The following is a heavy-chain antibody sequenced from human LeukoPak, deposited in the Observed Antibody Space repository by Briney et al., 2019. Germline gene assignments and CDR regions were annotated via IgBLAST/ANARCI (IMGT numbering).Heavy chain of an antibody. D-gene: IGHD3-10*01. V-gene: IGHV1-8*01. CDR2: MNPNSGNT. CDR1: GYTFTSYD. J-gene: IGHJ4*02. CDR3: ARDTLSITMVRGVIGYDY. Sequence: ASVKVSCKASGYTFTSYDINWVRQATGQGLEWMGWMNPNSGNTGYAQKFQGRVTMTRNTSISTAYMELSSLRSDDTAVYYCARDTLSITMVRGVIGYDYWGQGTLVTVSS.